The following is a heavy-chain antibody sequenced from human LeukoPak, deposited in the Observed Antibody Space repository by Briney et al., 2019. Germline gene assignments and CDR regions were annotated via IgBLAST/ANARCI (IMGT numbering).Heavy chain of an antibody. Sequence: GASVKVSCKASGGTFSSYAISWVRQAPGQGLEWMGGIIPIFGTANYAQKFQGTVTITADESTSTAYMELSSLRSEDTAVYYCARTVGYCSGGSCYSNAFDIWGQGTMVTVSS. CDR1: GGTFSSYA. CDR3: ARTVGYCSGGSCYSNAFDI. V-gene: IGHV1-69*01. CDR2: IIPIFGTA. J-gene: IGHJ3*02. D-gene: IGHD2-15*01.